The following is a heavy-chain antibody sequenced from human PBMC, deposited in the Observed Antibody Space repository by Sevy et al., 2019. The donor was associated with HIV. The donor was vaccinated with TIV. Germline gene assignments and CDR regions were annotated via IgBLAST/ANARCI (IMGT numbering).Heavy chain of an antibody. Sequence: SETLSLTCTVSGGSISSSSYYWGWIRQPPGKGLEWIGSIYYSGSTYYNPSLKSRVTISVYTSKNQFSLKLSSVTAADTAVYYCARQGLVAATAVWFDPWGQGTLVTVSS. CDR1: GGSISSSSYY. V-gene: IGHV4-39*01. D-gene: IGHD2-15*01. J-gene: IGHJ5*02. CDR3: ARQGLVAATAVWFDP. CDR2: IYYSGST.